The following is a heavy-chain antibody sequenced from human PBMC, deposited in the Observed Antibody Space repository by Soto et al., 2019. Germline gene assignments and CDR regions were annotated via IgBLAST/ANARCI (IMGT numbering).Heavy chain of an antibody. J-gene: IGHJ4*02. Sequence: GGSLRLSCAASGFTFSSYGMHWVRQAPGKGLEWVAVIWYDGSNKYYADSVKGRFTISRDNSKNTLYLQMNSLRAEDTAVYYCARGIPGSGWYSGSYYFDYWGQGTLVTVSS. V-gene: IGHV3-33*01. D-gene: IGHD6-19*01. CDR3: ARGIPGSGWYSGSYYFDY. CDR1: GFTFSSYG. CDR2: IWYDGSNK.